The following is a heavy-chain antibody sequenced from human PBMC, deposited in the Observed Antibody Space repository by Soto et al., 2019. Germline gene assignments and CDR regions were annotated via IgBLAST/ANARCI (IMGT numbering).Heavy chain of an antibody. D-gene: IGHD3-10*01. J-gene: IGHJ6*02. V-gene: IGHV4-34*01. Sequence: PSETLSLTCAVYGGSFSGYYWSWIRQPPGKGLEWIGEINHSGSTNYNPSLKSRVTISVDTSKNQFSLKLSSVTAADTAVYYCASGFPDGSGSYARYYGMDVWGQGTTVTVSS. CDR3: ASGFPDGSGSYARYYGMDV. CDR1: GGSFSGYY. CDR2: INHSGST.